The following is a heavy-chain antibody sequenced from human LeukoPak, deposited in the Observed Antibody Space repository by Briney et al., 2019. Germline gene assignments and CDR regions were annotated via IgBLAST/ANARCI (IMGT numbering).Heavy chain of an antibody. CDR3: ARVVAGIWSPGNAFDI. CDR2: INHSGST. J-gene: IGHJ3*02. CDR1: GGSFSGYY. D-gene: IGHD6-19*01. V-gene: IGHV4-34*01. Sequence: SETLSLTCAVYGGSFSGYYWSWIRQPPGKGLEWIGEINHSGSTNCNPSLKSRVTISVDTSKNQFSLKLSSVTAADTAVYYCARVVAGIWSPGNAFDIWGQGTMVTVSS.